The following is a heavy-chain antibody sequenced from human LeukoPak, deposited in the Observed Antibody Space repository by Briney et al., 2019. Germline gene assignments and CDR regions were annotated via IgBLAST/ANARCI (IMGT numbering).Heavy chain of an antibody. CDR3: AKDLVRTAIDY. J-gene: IGHJ4*02. CDR2: ISYDGSNK. CDR1: GFTFSSYG. D-gene: IGHD6-25*01. V-gene: IGHV3-30*18. Sequence: GGSLRLSCAASGFTFSSYGMHWVRQAPGKGLEWVAVISYDGSNKYYADSVKGRFTISRDNSKNTLYLQMNSLRAEDTAVYYCAKDLVRTAIDYWGQGTPVTVSS.